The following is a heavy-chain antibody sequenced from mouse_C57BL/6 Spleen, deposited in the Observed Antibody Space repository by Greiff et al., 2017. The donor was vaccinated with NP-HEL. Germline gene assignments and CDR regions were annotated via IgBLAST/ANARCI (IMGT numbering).Heavy chain of an antibody. CDR1: GYTFTSYW. CDR2: IYPSDSET. J-gene: IGHJ3*01. Sequence: VQLQQSGAELVRPGSSVKLSCKASGYTFTSYWMDWVKQRPGQGLEWIGNIYPSDSETHYNQKFKDKATLTVDKSSSTAYMQLSSLTSEDSAVYYCARYGSSYLFAYWGQGTLVTVSA. CDR3: ARYGSSYLFAY. V-gene: IGHV1-61*01. D-gene: IGHD1-1*01.